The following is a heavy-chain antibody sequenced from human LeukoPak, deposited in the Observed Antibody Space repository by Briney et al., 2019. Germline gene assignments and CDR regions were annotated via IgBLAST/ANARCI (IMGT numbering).Heavy chain of an antibody. V-gene: IGHV4-31*03. J-gene: IGHJ4*02. CDR2: IYYSGST. CDR3: AGTIQLWPREDDY. Sequence: PSQTLSLTCTVSGGSISSCGYYWRWIRQHPGKGLECIGYIYYSGSTYYNPSLKSRATISVDTSKNQFSLKLSSVTAADTAVYYCAGTIQLWPREDDYWGQGTLVTVSS. CDR1: GGSISSCGYY. D-gene: IGHD5-18*01.